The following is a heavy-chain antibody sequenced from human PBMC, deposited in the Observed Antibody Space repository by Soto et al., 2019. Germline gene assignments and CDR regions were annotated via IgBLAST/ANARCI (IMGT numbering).Heavy chain of an antibody. V-gene: IGHV1-46*03. CDR2: INPSGGST. CDR3: ARAPKPRIVVVIAIPSAFDI. J-gene: IGHJ3*02. Sequence: ASVKVSCKASGYTFTSYYMHWVRQAPGQGLEWMGIINPSGGSTSYAQKFQGRVTMTRDTSTSTVYMELSSLRSEDTAVYYCARAPKPRIVVVIAIPSAFDIWGQGTMVTVSS. CDR1: GYTFTSYY. D-gene: IGHD2-21*01.